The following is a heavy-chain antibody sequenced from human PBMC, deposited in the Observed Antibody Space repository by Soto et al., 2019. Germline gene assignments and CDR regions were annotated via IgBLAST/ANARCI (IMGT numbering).Heavy chain of an antibody. J-gene: IGHJ6*02. CDR2: IYYSGST. CDR1: GGSISSGGYY. V-gene: IGHV4-31*03. D-gene: IGHD6-19*01. CDR3: ARVYSSGWLGVDYGMDV. Sequence: PSETLSLTYTVSGGSISSGGYYWSWIRQHPGKGLEWIGYIYYSGSTYYNPSLKSRVTISVDTSKNQFSLKLSSVTAADTAVYYCARVYSSGWLGVDYGMDVWGQGTTVTVSS.